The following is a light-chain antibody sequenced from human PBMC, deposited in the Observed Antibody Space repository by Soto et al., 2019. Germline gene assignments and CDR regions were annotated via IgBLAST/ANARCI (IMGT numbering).Light chain of an antibody. J-gene: IGLJ2*01. CDR1: SSNIGSYT. Sequence: QSVLTQPPSASGTPGQRVTISCSGSSSNIGSYTVNWYQQLPGTAPKLLFYSDNQRPSGVPDRFSGSKSGTSASLAISGLQSEDEADYYCAAWDDSLNGLFGGGTKLTVL. CDR2: SDN. V-gene: IGLV1-44*01. CDR3: AAWDDSLNGL.